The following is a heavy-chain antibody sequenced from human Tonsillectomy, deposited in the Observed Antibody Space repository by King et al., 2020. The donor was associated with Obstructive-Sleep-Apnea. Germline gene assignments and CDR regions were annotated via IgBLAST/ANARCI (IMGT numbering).Heavy chain of an antibody. J-gene: IGHJ4*02. Sequence: VQLVESGGGLLQPGRSLRLSCAASGFTFDDYGMHWVRQAPGKGLEWVSCISWNSGSIAYADSVKGRFTISRDNAKNSLYLQMDSLRPEDTALYYCARGGYSRSWYWVQGTLVTVSS. CDR1: GFTFDDYG. CDR3: ARGGYSRSWY. V-gene: IGHV3-9*01. CDR2: ISWNSGSI. D-gene: IGHD6-13*01.